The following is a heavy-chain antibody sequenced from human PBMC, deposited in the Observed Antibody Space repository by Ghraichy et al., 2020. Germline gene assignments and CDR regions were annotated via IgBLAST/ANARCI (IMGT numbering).Heavy chain of an antibody. V-gene: IGHV3-48*02. D-gene: IGHD6-19*01. Sequence: GGSLRLSCAASGFTFSSYSMNWVRQAPGKGLEWVSYISSSSSTIYYADSVKGRFTISRDNAKNSLYLQMNSLRDEDTAVYYCARDEAWTLWPGLAGSSGWYGRVFDYWGQGTLVTVSS. CDR2: ISSSSSTI. CDR1: GFTFSSYS. CDR3: ARDEAWTLWPGLAGSSGWYGRVFDY. J-gene: IGHJ4*02.